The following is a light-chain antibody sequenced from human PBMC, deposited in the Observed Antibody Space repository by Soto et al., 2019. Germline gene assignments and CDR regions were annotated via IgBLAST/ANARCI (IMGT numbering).Light chain of an antibody. CDR2: GAS. Sequence: DIQMTQSPSSVSASVGDTVTITCRASQGISRWLAWYQQKPGKAPKLLIYGASILQSGVPSRFSGSGSGTDFTLTINSLQPEDFATYFCQQADDFPLTFGGGTKVEVK. V-gene: IGKV1-12*01. CDR1: QGISRW. CDR3: QQADDFPLT. J-gene: IGKJ4*01.